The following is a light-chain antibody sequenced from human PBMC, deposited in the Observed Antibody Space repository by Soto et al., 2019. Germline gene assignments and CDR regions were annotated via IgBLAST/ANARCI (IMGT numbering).Light chain of an antibody. Sequence: EIVLTQSPGTLSLSPGERATLSCRASQSITSNYLAWYQQEPGQAPRLLIYGASSRATGIQDRFSGSGSGTDFTLTISRLEPEDFAVYYCQPYAYSPPTFGLGTKVDMK. CDR3: QPYAYSPPT. CDR2: GAS. J-gene: IGKJ1*01. V-gene: IGKV3-20*01. CDR1: QSITSNY.